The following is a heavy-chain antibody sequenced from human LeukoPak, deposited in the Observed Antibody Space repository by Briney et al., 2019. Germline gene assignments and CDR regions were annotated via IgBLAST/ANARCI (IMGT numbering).Heavy chain of an antibody. V-gene: IGHV4-34*01. CDR3: ARELYYDYVWGSSAHWFDP. CDR2: INHSGST. CDR1: GGSISSYY. Sequence: SETLSLTCTVPGGSISSYYWSWIRQPPGKGLEWIGEINHSGSTNYNPSLKSRVTISVDTSKNQFSLKLSSVTAADTAVYYCARELYYDYVWGSSAHWFDPWGQGTLVTVSS. D-gene: IGHD3-16*01. J-gene: IGHJ5*02.